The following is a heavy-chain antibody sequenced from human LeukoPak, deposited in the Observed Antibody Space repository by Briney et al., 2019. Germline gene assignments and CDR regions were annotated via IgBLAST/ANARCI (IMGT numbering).Heavy chain of an antibody. D-gene: IGHD6-13*01. Sequence: PSETLSLTCTVSGGSISINGEYWGWIRQPPGKGLEWIGSIYYTGSTYYNPSLKSRVTISVDTSKNQFSLKLSSVTAADTAVYYCARRIGAPGSIYYYPGMDVWGQGTRVTVSS. J-gene: IGHJ6*02. CDR1: GGSISINGEY. CDR2: IYYTGST. CDR3: ARRIGAPGSIYYYPGMDV. V-gene: IGHV4-39*01.